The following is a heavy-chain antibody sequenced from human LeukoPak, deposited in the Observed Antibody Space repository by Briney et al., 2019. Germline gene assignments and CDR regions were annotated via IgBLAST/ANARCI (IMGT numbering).Heavy chain of an antibody. V-gene: IGHV1-69*04. CDR1: GVIFISYT. D-gene: IGHD3-16*01. CDR3: ARDRGLGLADS. J-gene: IGHJ4*02. Sequence: SVKVSCKASGVIFISYTFSWVRQAPGQGLEWMGKITPVSDLAHYAQKFQGRVTLTADTHTGTTYMELRSLRSEDTAVYYCARDRGLGLADSWGQGTLVSVSS. CDR2: ITPVSDLA.